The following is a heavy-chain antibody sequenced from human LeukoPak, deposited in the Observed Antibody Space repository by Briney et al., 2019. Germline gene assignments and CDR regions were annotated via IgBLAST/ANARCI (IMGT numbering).Heavy chain of an antibody. CDR1: GGSISSSSYY. V-gene: IGHV4-39*02. J-gene: IGHJ6*03. Sequence: NPSETLSLTCTVSGGSISSSSYYWGWIRQPPGKGLEWTGSIYYSGSTYYNPSLKSRVTISVDTSKNQFSLKLSSVTAADTAVYYCARDLAQGGSFNYYYMDVWGKGTTVTVSS. D-gene: IGHD1-26*01. CDR2: IYYSGST. CDR3: ARDLAQGGSFNYYYMDV.